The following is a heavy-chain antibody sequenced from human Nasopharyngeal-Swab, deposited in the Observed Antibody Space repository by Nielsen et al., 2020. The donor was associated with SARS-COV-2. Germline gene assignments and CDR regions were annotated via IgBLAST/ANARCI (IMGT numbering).Heavy chain of an antibody. D-gene: IGHD3-22*01. V-gene: IGHV4-31*03. J-gene: IGHJ2*01. CDR2: IYYSGST. CDR1: GGSISSGGYY. CDR3: ARSPSPHITMIVVVTHWYFDL. Sequence: SETLSLTCTVSGGSISSGGYYRSWIRQHPGKGLEWIGYIYYSGSTYYNPSLKSRVTISVDTSKNQFSLKLSSVTAADTAVYYCARSPSPHITMIVVVTHWYFDLWGRGTLVTVSS.